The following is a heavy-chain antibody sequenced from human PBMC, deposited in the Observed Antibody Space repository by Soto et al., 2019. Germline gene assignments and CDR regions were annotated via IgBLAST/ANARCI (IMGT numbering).Heavy chain of an antibody. V-gene: IGHV1-69*02. CDR2: IIPMLGMS. J-gene: IGHJ4*02. Sequence: QVQLVQSGAEVKTPGSSVKVSCTASGDTFNFYTLSWVRQAPGQGLEWMGRIIPMLGMSNYAQKFQGRVTTIADKSTRTVYMVLSGLRSEDTALYYCATNYGSGSTHFDNWGQGTLVTVSS. CDR3: ATNYGSGSTHFDN. CDR1: GDTFNFYT. D-gene: IGHD3-10*01.